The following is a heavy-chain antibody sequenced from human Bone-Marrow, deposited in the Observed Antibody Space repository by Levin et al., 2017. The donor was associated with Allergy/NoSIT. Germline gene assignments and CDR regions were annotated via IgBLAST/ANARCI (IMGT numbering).Heavy chain of an antibody. D-gene: IGHD2-8*02. CDR2: ISSSGSDM. CDR1: GFTFSIYS. Sequence: PGGPLRLSCTVSGFTFSIYSINWVRQAPGKGLEWVSSISSSGSDMYYVDSVKGRFTISRDNAKNSLTLQMNSLRAEDTAVYYCARGIIGDVRVAHKEAFDIWGQGTMVSVSS. CDR3: ARGIIGDVRVAHKEAFDI. V-gene: IGHV3-21*01. J-gene: IGHJ3*02.